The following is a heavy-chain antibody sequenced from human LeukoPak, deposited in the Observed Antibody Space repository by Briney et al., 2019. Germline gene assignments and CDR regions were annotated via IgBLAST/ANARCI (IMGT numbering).Heavy chain of an antibody. J-gene: IGHJ4*02. D-gene: IGHD1-26*01. V-gene: IGHV4-34*01. CDR3: ARGRGDSGSYYADY. CDR1: GGSFSDYY. CDR2: INHSGST. Sequence: SETLYLTCAVYGGSFSDYYWSRIRQPPGKGLEWIAEINHSGSTNYNPSLKSRVTISGDTSKNQFSLKLSSVTAADTAVYYCARGRGDSGSYYADYWGQGTLVTASS.